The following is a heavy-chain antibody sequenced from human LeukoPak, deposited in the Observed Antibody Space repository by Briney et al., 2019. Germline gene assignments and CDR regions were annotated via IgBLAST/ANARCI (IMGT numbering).Heavy chain of an antibody. CDR2: IYYSGST. CDR3: ARVMIASGGVIPFAFDI. V-gene: IGHV4-30-4*01. Sequence: PSETLSLTCTVSGDSINSGDYYWSWIRQPPGKGLEWTGYIYYSGSTYYNPSLKRRITISIDPSNNQFSLKLSSVTAAGTAVYYCARVMIASGGVIPFAFDIWGQGTMVTVSS. J-gene: IGHJ3*02. CDR1: GDSINSGDYY. D-gene: IGHD3-16*02.